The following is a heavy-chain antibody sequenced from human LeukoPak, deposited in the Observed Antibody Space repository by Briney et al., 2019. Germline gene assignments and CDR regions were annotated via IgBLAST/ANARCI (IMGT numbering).Heavy chain of an antibody. CDR1: GCSINSYY. J-gene: IGHJ4*02. Sequence: SETLSLTCTVSGCSINSYYWSWIRQPPGKGLEWIGYIYYSGSVNYNPSLKSRVTISVDTSKNQFSLKLSSVTAADTAVYYCARLGSYFDYWGQGTLVTVSS. CDR2: IYYSGSV. CDR3: ARLGSYFDY. V-gene: IGHV4-59*08.